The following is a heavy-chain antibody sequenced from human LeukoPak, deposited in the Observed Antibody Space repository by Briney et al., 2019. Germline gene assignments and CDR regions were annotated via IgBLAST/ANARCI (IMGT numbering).Heavy chain of an antibody. J-gene: IGHJ3*02. V-gene: IGHV3-15*05. CDR1: GFTFSIAW. CDR2: IKSKNDGGTT. CDR3: TTFPSGFDI. D-gene: IGHD3-3*01. Sequence: GGSLRLSCTASGFTFSIAWMSWVRQAPGKGLEWVGRIKSKNDGGTTDYAAPVKGRVTISRDDSKNTLYLQMNSLKTEDTAVYYCTTFPSGFDIWGQGTMVTVSS.